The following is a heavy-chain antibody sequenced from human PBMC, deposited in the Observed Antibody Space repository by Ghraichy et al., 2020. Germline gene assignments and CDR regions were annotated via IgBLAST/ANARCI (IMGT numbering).Heavy chain of an antibody. CDR2: INHSGST. Sequence: SETLSLTCAVYGGSFSGYYWNWIRQPPGKGLEWIGEINHSGSTNYNPSLKSRVTISVDTSKNQFSLKLTSVTAADTAVYHCARGGIFGVDPNDYWGQGTLVTVSS. V-gene: IGHV4-34*01. D-gene: IGHD3-3*01. CDR3: ARGGIFGVDPNDY. J-gene: IGHJ4*02. CDR1: GGSFSGYY.